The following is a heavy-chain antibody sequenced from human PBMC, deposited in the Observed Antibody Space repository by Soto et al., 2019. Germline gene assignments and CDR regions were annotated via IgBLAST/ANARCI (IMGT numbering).Heavy chain of an antibody. CDR2: GYYSGST. Sequence: QVQLQESGPGLVMASETLSLTCTVSGTSMSGHFWSWMRQPPGKGLEWIGYGYYSGSTLYNPSLSSRVTISLDTSKNHFSLRLSSVTSADTALYYCARGVYLSLVRTGWFDPWGQGTLVTVSS. CDR3: ARGVYLSLVRTGWFDP. V-gene: IGHV4-59*11. J-gene: IGHJ5*02. D-gene: IGHD3-10*01. CDR1: GTSMSGHF.